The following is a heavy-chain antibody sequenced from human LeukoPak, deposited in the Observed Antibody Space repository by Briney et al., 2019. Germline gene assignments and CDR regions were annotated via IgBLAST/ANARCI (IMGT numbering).Heavy chain of an antibody. J-gene: IGHJ5*02. CDR3: ARGGYYGSGNDFRFDP. D-gene: IGHD3-10*01. CDR1: GYSINNGYY. V-gene: IGHV4-38-2*02. Sequence: SETLSLTCSVSGYSINNGYYWGWIRQTPGKGLEWIGSIFHTGSTYFNPSLKSRVTISVDTSKNQFSLKLSSVTAADTAIYYCARGGYYGSGNDFRFDPWGQGTLVTVSS. CDR2: IFHTGST.